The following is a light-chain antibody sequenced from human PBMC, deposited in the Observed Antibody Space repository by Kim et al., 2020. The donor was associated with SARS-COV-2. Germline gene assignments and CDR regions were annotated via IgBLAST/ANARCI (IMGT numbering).Light chain of an antibody. CDR3: QSYDSSLSHAV. V-gene: IGLV1-40*01. J-gene: IGLJ7*01. CDR2: GNS. Sequence: QSVLTQPPSVSGAPGQRVTISCTGSSSNIGEDYDVHWYQHLPGTAPKLLIYGNSNRPSGVPDRFSGSKSGTSASLAITGLQAEDEADYSCQSYDSSLSHAVFGGDTQLTVL. CDR1: SSNIGEDYD.